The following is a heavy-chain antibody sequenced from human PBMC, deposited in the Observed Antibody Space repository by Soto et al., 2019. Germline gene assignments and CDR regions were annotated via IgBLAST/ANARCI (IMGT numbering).Heavy chain of an antibody. D-gene: IGHD3-16*01. V-gene: IGHV4-31*03. Sequence: SETLSLTCTVYGDSITSGAYYWSWIRQHPGKGLEWIGYISYSGSTSYNPSLKSRITISVDTSKNQFSLKMISLTAADTAVYYCARDLGWGDAFGFWGQGTMVTVSS. J-gene: IGHJ3*01. CDR2: ISYSGST. CDR3: ARDLGWGDAFGF. CDR1: GDSITSGAYY.